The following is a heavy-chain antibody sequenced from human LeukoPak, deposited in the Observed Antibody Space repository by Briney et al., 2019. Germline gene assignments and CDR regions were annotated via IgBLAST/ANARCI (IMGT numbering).Heavy chain of an antibody. Sequence: PGGSLRLSCAASGFTVSSNYMSWVRQAPGKGLEWVSVIYSGGSTYYADFVKGRFTISRDNSKNTLYLQMNSLRAEDTAVYYCARVRSYGTFDYWGQGTLVTVSS. D-gene: IGHD5-18*01. V-gene: IGHV3-53*01. CDR2: IYSGGST. CDR3: ARVRSYGTFDY. CDR1: GFTVSSNY. J-gene: IGHJ4*02.